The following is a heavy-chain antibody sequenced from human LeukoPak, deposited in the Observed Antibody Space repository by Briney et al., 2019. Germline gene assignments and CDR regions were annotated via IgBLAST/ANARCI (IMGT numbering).Heavy chain of an antibody. J-gene: IGHJ6*03. CDR3: AKALGGNYYYYMDV. CDR1: GFTFSSYG. CDR2: IWYDGSNE. Sequence: GGSLRLSCAASGFTFSSYGMHWVRQAPGKGLEWVAVIWYDGSNEYYADSVKGPFTISRDNSKNTLYPQMNSLRAEDTAVYYCAKALGGNYYYYMDVWGKGTTVTVSS. D-gene: IGHD3-16*01. V-gene: IGHV3-33*06.